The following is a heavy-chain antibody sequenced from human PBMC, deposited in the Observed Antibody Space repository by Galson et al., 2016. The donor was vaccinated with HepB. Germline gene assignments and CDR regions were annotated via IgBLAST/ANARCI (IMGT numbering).Heavy chain of an antibody. Sequence: SLRLSCAASGFTFSNYGMHWVRQAPGKGLEWVVVISYDGSNEHYADSVKGRFTISKNISKNTLFLQMNSLRTEDTGVYYCAKDYGSGGSFDYWGQGTLVTVSS. J-gene: IGHJ4*02. V-gene: IGHV3-30*18. D-gene: IGHD2-15*01. CDR3: AKDYGSGGSFDY. CDR1: GFTFSNYG. CDR2: ISYDGSNE.